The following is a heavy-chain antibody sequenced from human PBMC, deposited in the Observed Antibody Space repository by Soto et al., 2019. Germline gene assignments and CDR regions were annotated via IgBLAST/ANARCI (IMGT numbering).Heavy chain of an antibody. Sequence: GASVKVSCKASGYTFTAYYIHWLRPAPGQGLEWMGWVNPHSGATVFAQKFLGSVTLTTDTSINTAYMELTSLTSDDTALYYCARPPNPWEPYAFHIWGHGTLVTVSS. CDR3: ARPPNPWEPYAFHI. J-gene: IGHJ3*02. D-gene: IGHD1-26*01. CDR1: GYTFTAYY. CDR2: VNPHSGAT. V-gene: IGHV1-2*04.